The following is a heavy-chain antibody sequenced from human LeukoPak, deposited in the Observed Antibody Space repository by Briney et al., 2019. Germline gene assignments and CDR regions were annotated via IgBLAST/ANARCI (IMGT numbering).Heavy chain of an antibody. D-gene: IGHD3-10*01. V-gene: IGHV4-34*01. CDR3: ERRKNTAIAMVRGVRGGLNWFDP. CDR1: GGSFSGYY. J-gene: IGHJ5*02. CDR2: INHSGST. Sequence: PSETLSLTCAVYGGSFSGYYWSWIRQPPGKGLEWIGEINHSGSTNYNPSLKSRVTISVDTSKNQFSLKLSSVTAADTAVYYCERRKNTAIAMVRGVRGGLNWFDPWGQGTLVTVSS.